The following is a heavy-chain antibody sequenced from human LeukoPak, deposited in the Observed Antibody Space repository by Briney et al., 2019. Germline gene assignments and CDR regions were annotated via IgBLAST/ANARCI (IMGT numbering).Heavy chain of an antibody. CDR1: GGSIGSYY. CDR2: IYYSGST. V-gene: IGHV4-59*08. J-gene: IGHJ3*02. CDR3: ARLTDTDAFDI. D-gene: IGHD3-9*01. Sequence: SETLSLTCTVSGGSIGSYYWSWIRQPPGKGLEWIGYIYYSGSTNYNPSLKSRVTISVDTSKNQFSLKLSSVTAADTAVYYCARLTDTDAFDIWGQGTMVTVSS.